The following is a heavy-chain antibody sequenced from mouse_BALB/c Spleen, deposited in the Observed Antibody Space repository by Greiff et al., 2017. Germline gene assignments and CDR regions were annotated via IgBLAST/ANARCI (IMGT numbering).Heavy chain of an antibody. V-gene: IGHV5-6-2*01. CDR2: INSSGGTT. Sequence: EVMLVESGGGLVKLGGSLKLSCAASGFTFSSYYMSWVRQTPEKRLEWVAAINSSGGTTYYSDTVTGRITISRNNTNNTLYQLMRSMKSEETALYYWARQNWEYYFDYWGQGTTLTVSS. CDR3: ARQNWEYYFDY. J-gene: IGHJ2*01. CDR1: GFTFSSYY. D-gene: IGHD4-1*01.